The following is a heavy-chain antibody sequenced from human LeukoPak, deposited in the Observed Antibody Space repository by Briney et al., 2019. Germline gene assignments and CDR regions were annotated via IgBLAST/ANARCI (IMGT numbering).Heavy chain of an antibody. V-gene: IGHV4-30-4*01. CDR3: ARVPLGSLNAFDI. D-gene: IGHD2-15*01. J-gene: IGHJ3*02. Sequence: SETLSLTCTVSGGSISSGDYYWSWIRQPPGKGLEWIGYIYYSGSTYYNPSPKSRVTISVDTSKNQFSLKLSSVTAADTAVYYCARVPLGSLNAFDIWGQGTMVTVSS. CDR1: GGSISSGDYY. CDR2: IYYSGST.